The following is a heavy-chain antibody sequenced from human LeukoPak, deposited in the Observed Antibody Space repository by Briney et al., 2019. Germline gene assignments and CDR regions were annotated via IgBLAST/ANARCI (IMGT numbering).Heavy chain of an antibody. CDR3: ARVQIVVVPAARGDYYYYYMDV. CDR2: INPNSGGT. D-gene: IGHD2-2*01. CDR1: GYTFTGYY. V-gene: IGHV1-2*02. J-gene: IGHJ6*03. Sequence: ASVTVSCKASGYTFTGYYMHWVRQAPGQGLEWLGWINPNSGGTNYAQKFQGRVTMTRDTSISTAYMELSRLRSDDTAVYYCARVQIVVVPAARGDYYYYYMDVWGKGTTVTICS.